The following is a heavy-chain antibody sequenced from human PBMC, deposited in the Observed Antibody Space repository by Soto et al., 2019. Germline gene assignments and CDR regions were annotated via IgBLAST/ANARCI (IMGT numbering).Heavy chain of an antibody. CDR3: AKDFVDIVVVPAAMPAFWFDP. J-gene: IGHJ5*02. D-gene: IGHD2-2*03. CDR2: ISGSGGST. V-gene: IGHV3-23*01. Sequence: GGSLRLSCAASGFTFSSYAMSWVRQAPGKGLEWVSAISGSGGSTYYADSVKGRFTISRDNSKNTLYLQMNSLRAEDTAVYYCAKDFVDIVVVPAAMPAFWFDPWGQGTLVTVSS. CDR1: GFTFSSYA.